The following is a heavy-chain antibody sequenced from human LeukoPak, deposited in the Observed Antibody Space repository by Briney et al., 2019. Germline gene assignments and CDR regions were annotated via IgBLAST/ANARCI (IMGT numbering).Heavy chain of an antibody. CDR2: ISYDGSNK. Sequence: GRSLRLSCAASGFTFSSYAMHWVRQAPGKGLEWVADISYDGSNKYYADSVKGRFTISRDNSKNTLYLQMNSLRAEDTAVYYCARDQSRITIFGVVTHLYGMDVWGQGTTVTVSS. CDR1: GFTFSSYA. V-gene: IGHV3-30-3*01. CDR3: ARDQSRITIFGVVTHLYGMDV. J-gene: IGHJ6*02. D-gene: IGHD3-3*01.